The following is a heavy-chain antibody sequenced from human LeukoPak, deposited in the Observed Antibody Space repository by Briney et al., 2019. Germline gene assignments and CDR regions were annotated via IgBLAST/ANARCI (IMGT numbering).Heavy chain of an antibody. CDR3: ARVLGGIDY. V-gene: IGHV3-23*01. D-gene: IGHD3-16*01. Sequence: GGSLRLSCTASGFTLSTYAMSWVRQAPGKGLEWVSAISGSGDSTYYADSVKGRFTISRDNSKNTLYLQMNSLRAEDTAVYYCARVLGGIDYWGQGTLVTVSS. CDR1: GFTLSTYA. J-gene: IGHJ4*02. CDR2: ISGSGDST.